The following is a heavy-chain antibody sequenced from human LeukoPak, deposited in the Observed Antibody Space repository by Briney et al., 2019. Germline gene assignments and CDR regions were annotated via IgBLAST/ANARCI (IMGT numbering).Heavy chain of an antibody. D-gene: IGHD3-22*01. CDR3: AKDQRTYYYDSSGDY. V-gene: IGHV3-23*01. J-gene: IGHJ4*02. CDR2: ISGSGGST. CDR1: GFTFSSYS. Sequence: GGSLRLSCAASGFTFSSYSMNWVRQAPGKGLEWVSAISGSGGSTYYADSVKGRFTISRDNSKNTLYLQMNSLRAEDTAVYYCAKDQRTYYYDSSGDYWGQGTLVTVSS.